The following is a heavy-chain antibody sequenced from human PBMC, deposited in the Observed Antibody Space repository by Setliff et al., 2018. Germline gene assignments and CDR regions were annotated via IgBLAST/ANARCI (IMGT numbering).Heavy chain of an antibody. CDR1: GGTFSSYA. Sequence: SVKVSCKASGGTFSSYAISWVRQAPGQGLEWMGRIIPIFGTANYAQKFQGRVTITADKSTSTAYMELSSLRAEDTAVYYCAKGSCSGGSCYFKAQEFDYWGQGTLVTVSS. D-gene: IGHD2-15*01. V-gene: IGHV1-69*06. CDR3: AKGSCSGGSCYFKAQEFDY. J-gene: IGHJ4*02. CDR2: IIPIFGTA.